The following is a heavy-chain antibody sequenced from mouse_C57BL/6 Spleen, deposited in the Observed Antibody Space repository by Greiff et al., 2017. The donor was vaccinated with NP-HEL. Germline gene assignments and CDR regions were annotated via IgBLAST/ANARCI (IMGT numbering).Heavy chain of an antibody. J-gene: IGHJ4*01. V-gene: IGHV1-69*01. CDR2: IDPSDSYT. CDR3: LTDAMDD. CDR1: GYPFTSYW. D-gene: IGHD3-2*01. Sequence: QVQLQQSGAELVMPGASVKLSCKASGYPFTSYWMHWVKQRPGQGLEWIGEIDPSDSYTNYNQKFKGKSTLTVDKSSSTAYMQLSSLTSEDSAVYYCLTDAMDDWGQGTSVTVSS.